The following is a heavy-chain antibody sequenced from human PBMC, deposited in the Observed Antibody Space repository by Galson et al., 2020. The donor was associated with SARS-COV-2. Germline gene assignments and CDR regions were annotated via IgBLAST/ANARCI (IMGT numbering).Heavy chain of an antibody. V-gene: IGHV3-30*04. CDR3: ASSKGGSYYGGFDY. Sequence: GGSLRLSCAASGFTFSSYAMHWVRQAPGKGLEWVAVISYDGSNKYYADSVKGQFTISRDNSKNTLYLQMNSLRAEDTAVYYCASSKGGSYYGGFDYWGQGTLVTVSS. D-gene: IGHD1-26*01. CDR2: ISYDGSNK. CDR1: GFTFSSYA. J-gene: IGHJ4*02.